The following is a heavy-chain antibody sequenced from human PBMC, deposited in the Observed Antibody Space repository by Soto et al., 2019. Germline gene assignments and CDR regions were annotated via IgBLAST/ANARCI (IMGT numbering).Heavy chain of an antibody. D-gene: IGHD4-17*01. J-gene: IGHJ4*02. V-gene: IGHV3-33*01. Sequence: QVQLVESGGGVVQPGRSLRLSCAASGFTFSSYGMHWVRQAPGKGLEWVAVIWYDGSNKYYADSVKGRFTISRDNSKNTLYLQMHSLRAEDTAVYYCARSRDYGDYYFDYWGQGTLVTVSS. CDR3: ARSRDYGDYYFDY. CDR2: IWYDGSNK. CDR1: GFTFSSYG.